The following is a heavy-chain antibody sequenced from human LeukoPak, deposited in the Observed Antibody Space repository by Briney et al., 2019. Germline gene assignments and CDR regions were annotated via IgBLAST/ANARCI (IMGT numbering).Heavy chain of an antibody. CDR3: AREGRRGHSYDSLNYYCGLDV. CDR1: GFTFSDYY. D-gene: IGHD5-18*01. CDR2: IDSRGTTL. J-gene: IGHJ6*02. Sequence: GGSLRLSCAASGFTFSDYYMNWLRQAPGKGLEWVSYIDSRGTTLYYADSVRGRFTISRDNAKNSLFLQMSSLRAEDTAVYYCAREGRRGHSYDSLNYYCGLDVWGQGTTVTVSS. V-gene: IGHV3-11*01.